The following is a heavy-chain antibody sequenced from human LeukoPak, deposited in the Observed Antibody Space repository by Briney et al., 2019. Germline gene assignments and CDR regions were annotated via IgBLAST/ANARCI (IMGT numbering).Heavy chain of an antibody. CDR1: GFTFGDYA. CDR3: TRGDLYYDLWSGYYRPYYFDY. V-gene: IGHV3-49*04. J-gene: IGHJ4*02. CDR2: IRSKAYGGTT. D-gene: IGHD3-3*01. Sequence: GGSLRLSCTASGFTFGDYAMSWVRQAPGKGLEWVGFIRSKAYGGTTEYAASVKGRFTISRDDSKSIAYLQMNRLKTEDTAVYYCTRGDLYYDLWSGYYRPYYFDYWGQGTLVTVSS.